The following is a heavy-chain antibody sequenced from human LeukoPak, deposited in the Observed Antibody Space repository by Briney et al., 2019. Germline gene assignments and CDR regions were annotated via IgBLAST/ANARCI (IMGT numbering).Heavy chain of an antibody. V-gene: IGHV4-4*07. CDR2: LYTSGST. J-gene: IGHJ4*02. CDR3: ARILGMYYFDY. Sequence: TSETLSLTCTVSGGSIGSYYRSWIRQPAGKGLEWIGRLYTSGSTNYNPSLKSRVTMSVGTSKNQFSLKLSSVTAADTAVYYCARILGMYYFDYWGQGTLVTVSS. D-gene: IGHD7-27*01. CDR1: GGSIGSYY.